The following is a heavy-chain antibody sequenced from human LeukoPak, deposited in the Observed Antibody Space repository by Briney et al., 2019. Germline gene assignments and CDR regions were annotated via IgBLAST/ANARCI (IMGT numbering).Heavy chain of an antibody. CDR1: GFTVSSNY. V-gene: IGHV3-53*01. CDR2: IYSGGST. CDR3: ASRATVTTDRFWFDP. D-gene: IGHD4-11*01. Sequence: PGGSLRLSCAASGFTVSSNYMSWVRQAPGKGLKWVSVIYSGGSTYYADSVKGRFTISRDNSKNTLYLQMNSLRAEDTAVYCCASRATVTTDRFWFDPWGQGTLVTVSS. J-gene: IGHJ5*02.